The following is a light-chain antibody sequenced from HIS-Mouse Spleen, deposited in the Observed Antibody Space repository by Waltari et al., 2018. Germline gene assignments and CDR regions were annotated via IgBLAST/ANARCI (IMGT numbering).Light chain of an antibody. CDR1: SSNIGSNY. V-gene: IGLV1-47*01. CDR2: RNN. Sequence: QSVLTQPPSASGTPGQRVTISCSGSSSNIGSNYVYWYQQLPGTAPKLLIYRNNPRPSGVPGRFSGSKSGTSASRAISGLRSEDEADYYCAAWDDSLSGPVFGGGTKLTVL. J-gene: IGLJ2*01. CDR3: AAWDDSLSGPV.